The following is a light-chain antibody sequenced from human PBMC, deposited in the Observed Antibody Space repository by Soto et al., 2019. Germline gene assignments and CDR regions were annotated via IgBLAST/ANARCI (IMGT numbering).Light chain of an antibody. CDR1: QTVSSTY. J-gene: IGKJ1*01. Sequence: EIVLTQSPGTLSLSPGERATLSCRASQTVSSTYLVWYQQKPGQAPRLLIYGASSRAPGVSDRFSGSGSGTDFTLTISRLEPEDFAVYYSHLCSNSQWTFRQGTKV. CDR3: HLCSNSQWT. CDR2: GAS. V-gene: IGKV3-20*01.